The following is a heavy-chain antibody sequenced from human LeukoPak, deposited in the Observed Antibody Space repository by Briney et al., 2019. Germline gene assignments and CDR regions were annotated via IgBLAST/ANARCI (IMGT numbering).Heavy chain of an antibody. CDR2: VNHEGDS. D-gene: IGHD4-11*01. J-gene: IGHJ6*03. CDR1: GVPLRGYY. V-gene: IGHV4-34*01. CDR3: ARGSNYVSDYYFDV. Sequence: PSETLSLTCAVYGVPLRGYYWSWIRQSPERGLEWIGEVNHEGDSIYSPSLKSRLTVSADMSKNQFSLNLRSVTAADTAVYFCARGSNYVSDYYFDVWGKGTTVIVSS.